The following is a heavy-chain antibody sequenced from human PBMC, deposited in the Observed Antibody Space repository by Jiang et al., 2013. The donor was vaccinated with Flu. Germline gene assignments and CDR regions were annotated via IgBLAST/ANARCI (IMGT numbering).Heavy chain of an antibody. CDR3: ARERTGFYPSH. D-gene: IGHD3/OR15-3a*01. Sequence: QLVESGGGVVQPGKSLRLSCAASGFTFSDYAMHWVRQAPGKGLEWVALISYDGSNALYADSVKGRFTISKDGSKNTLYLQMNSLRAEDTAVYFCARERTGFYPSHWGQGTLVTVSS. CDR1: GFTFSDYA. J-gene: IGHJ4*02. V-gene: IGHV3-30-3*01. CDR2: ISYDGSNA.